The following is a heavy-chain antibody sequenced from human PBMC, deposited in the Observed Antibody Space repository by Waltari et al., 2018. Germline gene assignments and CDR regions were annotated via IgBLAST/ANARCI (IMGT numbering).Heavy chain of an antibody. Sequence: QVQLVESGGGVVQPGRSLRLSCAASGFTFSSYAMHWVRQAPGKGLEWVAVISYDGSNKYYADSVKGRFTISRDNSKNTLYLQMNSLRAEDTAVYYCARVKSYGDRPYYFDYWGQGTLVTVSS. CDR3: ARVKSYGDRPYYFDY. CDR1: GFTFSSYA. V-gene: IGHV3-30-3*01. D-gene: IGHD4-17*01. CDR2: ISYDGSNK. J-gene: IGHJ4*02.